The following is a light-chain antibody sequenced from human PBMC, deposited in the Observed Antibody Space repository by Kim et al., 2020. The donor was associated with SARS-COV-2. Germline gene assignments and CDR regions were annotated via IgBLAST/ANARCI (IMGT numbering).Light chain of an antibody. CDR1: QSVSST. J-gene: IGKJ5*01. V-gene: IGKV3D-15*01. CDR3: QQYNKWPIS. CDR2: GAS. Sequence: VSPGESAPPSCRASQSVSSTLAWYQQKPGQAPRLLIYGASTRATDIPARFSGSGSGTEFTLTISSLQSEDFAVYYCQQYNKWPISLGQGTRLEIK.